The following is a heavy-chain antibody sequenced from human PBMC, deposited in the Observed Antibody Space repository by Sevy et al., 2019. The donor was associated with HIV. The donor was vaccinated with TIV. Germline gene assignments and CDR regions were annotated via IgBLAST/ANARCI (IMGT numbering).Heavy chain of an antibody. D-gene: IGHD1-26*01. V-gene: IGHV4-59*08. CDR1: GGSITSLY. Sequence: SETLSLTCTVSGGSITSLYWNWIRQPPGKGLEWIASFYYNGHINYNPSLKSRVTLSLNTSKNQFSLRLSSVTAADTAMYYCAGENAWGRGYSWGQGTLVTVSS. CDR3: AGENAWGRGYS. CDR2: FYYNGHI. J-gene: IGHJ4*02.